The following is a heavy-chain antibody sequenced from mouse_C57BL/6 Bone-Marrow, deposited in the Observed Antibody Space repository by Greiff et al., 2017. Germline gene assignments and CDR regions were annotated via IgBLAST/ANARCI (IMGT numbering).Heavy chain of an antibody. Sequence: LQQPGAELVMPGASVKLSCKASGYTFTSYWMHWVKQRPGQGLEWIGEIDPSDSYTNYNQKFKGKSTLTVDKSSSTAYMQLSSLTSEDSAVYYCAREGATGTDYWGQGTTLTVSS. CDR3: AREGATGTDY. CDR1: GYTFTSYW. D-gene: IGHD4-1*02. J-gene: IGHJ2*01. CDR2: IDPSDSYT. V-gene: IGHV1-69*01.